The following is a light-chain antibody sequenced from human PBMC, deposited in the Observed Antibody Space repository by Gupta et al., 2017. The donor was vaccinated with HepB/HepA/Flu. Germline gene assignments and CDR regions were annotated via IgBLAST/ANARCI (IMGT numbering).Light chain of an antibody. CDR3: NSRDRSGNSYV. CDR2: GKN. Sequence: SPELTQLPAVSVALGMTVTITCQGDSLRNYYASWYQQQPGQAPVLVIYGKNNRPSGIPDRFSGSSSGNTASLTLTGAQAADEADYYCNSRDRSGNSYVFGTGTKVTVL. CDR1: SLRNYY. J-gene: IGLJ1*01. V-gene: IGLV3-19*01.